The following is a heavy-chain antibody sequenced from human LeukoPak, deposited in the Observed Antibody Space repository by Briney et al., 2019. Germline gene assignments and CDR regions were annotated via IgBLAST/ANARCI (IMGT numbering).Heavy chain of an antibody. V-gene: IGHV3-11*04. CDR1: GFTFSDYY. Sequence: PGGSLRLSCAASGFTFSDYYMSWIRQAPGKGLEWVSYISSSGSTIYYADSVKGRFTISRDNAKNSLYLQMNSLRAEDTAVYYCARVPDYYDSPGAFDIWGQGTMVTVSS. D-gene: IGHD3-22*01. J-gene: IGHJ3*02. CDR2: ISSSGSTI. CDR3: ARVPDYYDSPGAFDI.